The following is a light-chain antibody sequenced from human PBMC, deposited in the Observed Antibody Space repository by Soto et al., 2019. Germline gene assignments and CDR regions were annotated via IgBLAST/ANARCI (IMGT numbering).Light chain of an antibody. CDR1: HSVNSH. Sequence: MMMTQSPATLSVSPGERVTLSCRTSHSVNSHVAWYQKKPGQAPRLLLYGASNXATGIPARLSGSGSGTDFTLSISSIEPEDFAVYYCQQYRKWPPITFGQGTRLEIK. CDR2: GAS. J-gene: IGKJ5*01. CDR3: QQYRKWPPIT. V-gene: IGKV3-15*01.